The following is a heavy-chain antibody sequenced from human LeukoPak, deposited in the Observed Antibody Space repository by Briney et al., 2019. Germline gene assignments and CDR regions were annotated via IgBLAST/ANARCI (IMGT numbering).Heavy chain of an antibody. CDR1: GFTLRSYV. CDR2: AWFDGSKE. Sequence: TGGSLRLSCAVSGFTLRSYVVHWVRQAPGKGLEWVALAWFDGSKEYYADSVQGRFIISRDYSRNTVYLQMNSLRVEDTGLYYCAKELTVSSPLGEFAAWGQGTLVTVSS. D-gene: IGHD4-17*01. V-gene: IGHV3-33*06. J-gene: IGHJ5*02. CDR3: AKELTVSSPLGEFAA.